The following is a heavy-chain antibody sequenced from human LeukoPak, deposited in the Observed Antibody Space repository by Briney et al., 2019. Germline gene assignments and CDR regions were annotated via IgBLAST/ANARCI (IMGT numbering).Heavy chain of an antibody. D-gene: IGHD6-13*01. CDR1: GFTFSSYS. CDR3: ARDRAPDSSSWYAVGY. CDR2: SSSSSNYI. J-gene: IGHJ4*02. Sequence: GGALRLSCAASGFTFSSYSMNWVRQAPGKVLEWVSSSSSSSNYIYYEGSVKGRFTISRDNAKTSLYLQMNSLRAEDTAVYYCARDRAPDSSSWYAVGYWGQGTLVTISS. V-gene: IGHV3-21*01.